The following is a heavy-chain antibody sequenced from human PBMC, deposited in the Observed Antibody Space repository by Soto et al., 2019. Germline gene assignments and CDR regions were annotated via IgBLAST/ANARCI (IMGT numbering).Heavy chain of an antibody. CDR2: RSYDGSNK. Sequence: GASLRLSCAASGFTFSSYAKNCLSQAPGKGLEGVAVRSYDGSNKYYADSVNGRFTISRDNSKNTLYLQMNSLRAEDTAVYYYARDWLNMDVWAQGTTVAVSS. CDR1: GFTFSSYA. D-gene: IGHD6-19*01. V-gene: IGHV3-30-3*01. J-gene: IGHJ6*01. CDR3: ARDWLNMDV.